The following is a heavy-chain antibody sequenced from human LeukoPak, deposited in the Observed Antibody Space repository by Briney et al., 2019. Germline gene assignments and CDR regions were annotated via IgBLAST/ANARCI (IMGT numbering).Heavy chain of an antibody. D-gene: IGHD6-19*01. J-gene: IGHJ5*02. CDR3: ARGLRGYSSGWYRRGHWFDP. V-gene: IGHV4-4*07. CDR1: GGSISSYY. CDR2: IDASGST. Sequence: SETLSLTCTVSGGSISSYYWSWIRQPAGKGLEWIGRIDASGSTNYNPSLKSRVTMSVDTSKNHFSLKLSSVTAADTAVYYCARGLRGYSSGWYRRGHWFDPWGQGTLVTVSS.